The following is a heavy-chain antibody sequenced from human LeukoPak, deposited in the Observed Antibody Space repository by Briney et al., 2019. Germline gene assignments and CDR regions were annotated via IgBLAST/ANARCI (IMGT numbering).Heavy chain of an antibody. Sequence: PSETLSLTCAVYGGSFSGYYWSWIRQPPGKGLEWIGEINHSGTTNYDPSLKSRVTISVDTSKNQFSLKLSSVTAADTAVYYCARGNSGSYGFDYWGQGTLVTVSS. J-gene: IGHJ4*02. CDR3: ARGNSGSYGFDY. D-gene: IGHD1-26*01. CDR1: GGSFSGYY. V-gene: IGHV4-34*01. CDR2: INHSGTT.